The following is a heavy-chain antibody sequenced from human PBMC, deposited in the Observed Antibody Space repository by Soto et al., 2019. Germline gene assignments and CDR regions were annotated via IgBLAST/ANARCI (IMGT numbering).Heavy chain of an antibody. Sequence: QITLKESGPTLVKPTQTLTLTCAFSGFSLNLSGVGVGWIRQPPGKALEWLALIYWDDEKRYSPSLKSRLTIPKDTSKNQVVLTMTNMDPVNTATYYCAHRRSRLAACGYWGQGTLVTVSS. CDR2: IYWDDEK. D-gene: IGHD6-19*01. V-gene: IGHV2-5*02. J-gene: IGHJ4*02. CDR3: AHRRSRLAACGY. CDR1: GFSLNLSGVG.